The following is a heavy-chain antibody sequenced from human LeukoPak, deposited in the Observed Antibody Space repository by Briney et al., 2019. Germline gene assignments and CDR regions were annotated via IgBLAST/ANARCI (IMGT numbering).Heavy chain of an antibody. D-gene: IGHD6-13*01. CDR3: ARDDSGSSGHFDL. V-gene: IGHV3-48*02. CDR2: ISSSSDTM. Sequence: GGSLRLSCAASGFTFSYYNMNWVRQAPGKGLEWVSYISSSSDTMFYPDSVKGRFTISRDNAKNSLYLQMYSLRDDDTAVYYCARDDSGSSGHFDLWGRGTLVTVSS. J-gene: IGHJ2*01. CDR1: GFTFSYYN.